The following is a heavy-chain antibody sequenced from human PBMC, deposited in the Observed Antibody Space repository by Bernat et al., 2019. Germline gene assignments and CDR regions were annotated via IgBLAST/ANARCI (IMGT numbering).Heavy chain of an antibody. Sequence: EVQLVESGGGLVQPGGSLKLSCAASGFTFSGSAMHWVRQASGKGLEWVGRIRSKANSYATAYAASVKGRFTISRDDSKNTAYLQMNSLKTEDTAVYYCTRHEATRAYWGQGTLVTVSS. CDR3: TRHEATRAY. J-gene: IGHJ4*02. V-gene: IGHV3-73*02. CDR2: IRSKANSYAT. CDR1: GFTFSGSA.